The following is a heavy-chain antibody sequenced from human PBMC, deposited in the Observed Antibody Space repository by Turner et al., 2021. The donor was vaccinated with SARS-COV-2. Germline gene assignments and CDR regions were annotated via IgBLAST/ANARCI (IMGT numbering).Heavy chain of an antibody. CDR2: IFSSGST. CDR1: GGSISGYY. Sequence: QVQLQESGPGLVKPSETLSLTCTVSGGSISGYYGSWLRQPPGKALEWIGSIFSSGSTYYNPALKSRVTISVDTSKNQFSLKLTSVTAADTAVYYCARSYHTYYFDYWGQGTLGTVSS. CDR3: ARSYHTYYFDY. D-gene: IGHD2-2*01. J-gene: IGHJ4*02. V-gene: IGHV4-59*05.